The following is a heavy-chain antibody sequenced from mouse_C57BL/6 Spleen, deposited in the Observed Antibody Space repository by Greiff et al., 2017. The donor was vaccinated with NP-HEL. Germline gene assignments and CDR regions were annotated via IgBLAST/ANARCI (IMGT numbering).Heavy chain of an antibody. Sequence: QVQLQQSGAELARPGASVNLSCKASGYTFTSYGISWVKQRTGQGLEWIGEIYPRSGNTYYNEKFKGKATLTADKSSSTAYMELRSLTSEDSAVYFCARSDSSGYDYAMDYWGQGTSVTVSS. D-gene: IGHD3-2*02. CDR3: ARSDSSGYDYAMDY. J-gene: IGHJ4*01. V-gene: IGHV1-81*01. CDR1: GYTFTSYG. CDR2: IYPRSGNT.